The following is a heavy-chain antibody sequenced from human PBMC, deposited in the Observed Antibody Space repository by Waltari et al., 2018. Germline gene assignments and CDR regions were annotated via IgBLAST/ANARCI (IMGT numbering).Heavy chain of an antibody. CDR3: ARPKSWGRVGPHDAFEI. Sequence: VQLVQSGAELKKPGESLKISCKTSGYDFLNYWIGWVRQKPGNGLEWMGIIYPDDSDIRYSPSFEGQVTFSVDKSSNTAFLQWRNLKASDTAMYFCARPKSWGRVGPHDAFEIWGQGTVVTVSS. V-gene: IGHV5-51*01. CDR2: IYPDDSDI. D-gene: IGHD3-16*01. J-gene: IGHJ3*02. CDR1: GYDFLNYW.